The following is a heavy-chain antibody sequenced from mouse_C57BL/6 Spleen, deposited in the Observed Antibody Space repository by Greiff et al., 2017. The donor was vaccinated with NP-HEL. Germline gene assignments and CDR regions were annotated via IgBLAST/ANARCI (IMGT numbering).Heavy chain of an antibody. V-gene: IGHV5-4*01. CDR1: GFTFSSYT. J-gene: IGHJ3*01. D-gene: IGHD3-2*02. CDR2: ISGGGGNT. CDR3: ARDSSGYFFAY. Sequence: EVQLVESGGGLVKPGGSLKLSCAASGFTFSSYTMSWVRQTPEKRLEWVATISGGGGNTYYPDSVKGRFTISRDNAKNNLYLQMSHLKSEDTAMYYCARDSSGYFFAYWGQGTLVTVSA.